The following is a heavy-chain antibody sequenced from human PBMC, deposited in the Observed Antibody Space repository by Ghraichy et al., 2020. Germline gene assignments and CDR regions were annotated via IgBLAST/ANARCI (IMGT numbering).Heavy chain of an antibody. V-gene: IGHV4-39*01. D-gene: IGHD3-10*01. J-gene: IGHJ4*02. CDR3: VRQIASGSYYVYYVDS. CDR1: GDSISSSSYF. Sequence: SETLYLTCTVSGDSISSSSYFWGWIRQPPGKGLEWIGSIYYSGTTYNNPSLRSRVTISADTSKSQFSLRLRSVTAADTAVYFCVRQIASGSYYVYYVDSWGQGTLVTVSS. CDR2: IYYSGTT.